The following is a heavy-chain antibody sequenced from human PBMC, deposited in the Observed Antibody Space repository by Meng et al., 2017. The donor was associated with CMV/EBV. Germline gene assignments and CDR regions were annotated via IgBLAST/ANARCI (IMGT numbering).Heavy chain of an antibody. CDR3: ARELWFGAYYYYGMDV. V-gene: IGHV3-74*01. CDR2: INSDGSST. D-gene: IGHD3-10*01. Sequence: GESLKISCAASGFTFSSYWMHWVRQAPGKGLVWVSRINSDGSSTSYADSVKGRFTISRDNAKKTLYLQMNSLRAEDTAVYYCARELWFGAYYYYGMDVWGQGTTVTVSS. CDR1: GFTFSSYW. J-gene: IGHJ6*02.